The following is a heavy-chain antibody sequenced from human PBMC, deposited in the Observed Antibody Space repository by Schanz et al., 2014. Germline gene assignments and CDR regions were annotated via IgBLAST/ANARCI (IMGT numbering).Heavy chain of an antibody. CDR3: ASSGAGYSSSWDFDY. J-gene: IGHJ4*02. D-gene: IGHD6-13*01. CDR1: GYNITSND. V-gene: IGHV1-18*01. CDR2: ISPYNGNT. Sequence: QVQLVQSGAEVKKPGSSMKVSCKASGYNITSNDVTWVRQATGQGLEWMGWISPYNGNTNYAQKLQGRVTMTADTSTSTAYMDLRSLRSDDTAVYYCASSGAGYSSSWDFDYWGQGTLVTVSS.